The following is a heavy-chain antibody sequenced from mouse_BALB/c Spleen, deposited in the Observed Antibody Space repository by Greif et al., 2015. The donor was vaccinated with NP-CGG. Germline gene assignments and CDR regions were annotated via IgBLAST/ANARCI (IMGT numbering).Heavy chain of an antibody. J-gene: IGHJ1*01. V-gene: IGHV7-3*02. Sequence: EVQLVESGGGLVQPGGSLRLSCATSGFTFTDYYMSWVRQPPGKALEWLGFIRNKANGYTTEYSASVKGRFTISRDNSQSILYLQMNTLRAEDSATYYCARRAYGNSYWYFDVWGAGTTVTVSS. D-gene: IGHD1-1*01. CDR2: IRNKANGYTT. CDR1: GFTFTDYY. CDR3: ARRAYGNSYWYFDV.